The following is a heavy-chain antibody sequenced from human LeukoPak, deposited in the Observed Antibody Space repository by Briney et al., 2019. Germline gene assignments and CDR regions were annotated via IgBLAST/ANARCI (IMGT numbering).Heavy chain of an antibody. V-gene: IGHV4-34*01. J-gene: IGHJ6*03. CDR3: ARYSIAVAPYYYYYMDV. Sequence: SETLSLTCAVYGGSFSGYYWSWIRQPPGKGLEWIGEINHSGSANYNPSLKSRVTISVDTSKNQFSLKLSSVTAADTAVYYCARYSIAVAPYYYYYMDVWGKGTTVTVSS. CDR2: INHSGSA. CDR1: GGSFSGYY. D-gene: IGHD6-19*01.